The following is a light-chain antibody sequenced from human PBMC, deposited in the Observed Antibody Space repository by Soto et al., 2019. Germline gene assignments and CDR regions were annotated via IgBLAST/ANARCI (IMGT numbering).Light chain of an antibody. J-gene: IGKJ2*01. CDR3: QQYKNWYT. Sequence: EIVMTQSPATLSVSPGERVTLSCRASQSINYNLAWYQQKPGQAPRLLIQGVSTRATGIPVRFSGSGSGTEFTLTISSLQSEDFAVYYCQQYKNWYTFGQGTKLEIK. V-gene: IGKV3-15*01. CDR1: QSINYN. CDR2: GVS.